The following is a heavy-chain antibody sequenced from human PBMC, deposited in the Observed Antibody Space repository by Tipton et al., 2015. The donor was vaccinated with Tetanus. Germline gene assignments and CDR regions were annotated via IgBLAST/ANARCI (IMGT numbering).Heavy chain of an antibody. Sequence: LRLSCTVSGDSISSAGYSWSWIRQPPGKGLEWIGYVFRSGSADYNPSLKSRVNISLDRSENQISLMLTSVTAADTAVYYCARVACSSTSCYSHYFDYWGPGSLVTVSS. D-gene: IGHD2-2*01. CDR2: VFRSGSA. J-gene: IGHJ4*02. V-gene: IGHV4-30-2*01. CDR1: GDSISSAGYS. CDR3: ARVACSSTSCYSHYFDY.